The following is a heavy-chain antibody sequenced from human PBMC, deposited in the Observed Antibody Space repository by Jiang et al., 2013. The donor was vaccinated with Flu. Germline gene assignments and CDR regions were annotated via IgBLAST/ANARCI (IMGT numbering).Heavy chain of an antibody. Sequence: QLLESGGGLVQPGGSLRLSCSASGFTFSSYAMHWVRQAPGKGLEYVSAISSNGGSTYYADSVKGRFTISRDNSKNTLYLQMSSLRVEDTAVYYCVKGVNTVPHYYYYMDVWGKGTTVTVSS. J-gene: IGHJ6*03. CDR1: GFTFSSYA. V-gene: IGHV3-64D*06. CDR2: ISSNGGST. CDR3: VKGVNTVPHYYYYMDV. D-gene: IGHD3-22*01.